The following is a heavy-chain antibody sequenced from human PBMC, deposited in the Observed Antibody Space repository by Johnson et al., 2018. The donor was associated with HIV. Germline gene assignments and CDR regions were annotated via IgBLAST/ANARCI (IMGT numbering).Heavy chain of an antibody. CDR1: GFTFSDYS. J-gene: IGHJ3*02. Sequence: QVQLVESGGGLVQPGGSLRLSCAGSGFTFSDYSMHWVRQAPGKGLEYVSLIGSTGGGTFYVDSVKGRFTISRDNSKNTLYLQMNSLRAEDTAVYYCAKDNRNNWASLGDAFDIWGQGTMVTVSS. CDR2: IGSTGGGT. CDR3: AKDNRNNWASLGDAFDI. V-gene: IGHV3-64*04. D-gene: IGHD1-1*01.